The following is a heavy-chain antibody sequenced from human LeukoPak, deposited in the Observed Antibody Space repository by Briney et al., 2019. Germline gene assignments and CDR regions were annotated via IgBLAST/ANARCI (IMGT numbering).Heavy chain of an antibody. CDR2: IIPIFGTA. D-gene: IGHD6-19*01. CDR3: ARAVGSGRGYFDL. V-gene: IGHV1-69*13. J-gene: IGHJ2*01. Sequence: SVKVSCKASGGTFSSYAISWVRQAPGQGLEWMGGIIPIFGTANYAQKFQDRVTITADEFTSTAYVELSSLRSEDTAVYYCARAVGSGRGYFDLWGRGTLVTVSS. CDR1: GGTFSSYA.